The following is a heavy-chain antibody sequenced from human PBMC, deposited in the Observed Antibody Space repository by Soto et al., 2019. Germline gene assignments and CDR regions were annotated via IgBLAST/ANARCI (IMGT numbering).Heavy chain of an antibody. CDR2: IYYSGST. J-gene: IGHJ4*02. CDR3: ARLHIVGATMFDY. CDR1: GGSISSSSYY. Sequence: QLQLQESGPGLVKPSETLSLTCTVSGGSISSSSYYWGWIRQPPGKGLEWIGSIYYSGSTYYNPSLKSRVTISVDTSKNQFSLKLSSVTAADTAVYYCARLHIVGATMFDYWGQGTLVTVSS. V-gene: IGHV4-39*01. D-gene: IGHD1-26*01.